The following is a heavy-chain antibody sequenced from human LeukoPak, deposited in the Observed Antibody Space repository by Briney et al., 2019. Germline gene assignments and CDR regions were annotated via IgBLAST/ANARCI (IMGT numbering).Heavy chain of an antibody. CDR1: GFTFSTSG. V-gene: IGHV3-30*18. CDR3: AKGSLGAPGGFDI. J-gene: IGHJ3*02. Sequence: GGSLRLSCAASGFTFSTSGMHWVRQAAGKGLEWVALISNDGSDKNYAGSVKGRFTISRDNSNHTLHLQMNNLRAEDTAVYYCAKGSLGAPGGFDIWGQGTMVTVSS. CDR2: ISNDGSDK. D-gene: IGHD1-26*01.